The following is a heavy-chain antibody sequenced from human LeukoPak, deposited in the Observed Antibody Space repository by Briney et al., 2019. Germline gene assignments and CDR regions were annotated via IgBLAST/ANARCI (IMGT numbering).Heavy chain of an antibody. CDR1: GGSVSSGSYY. D-gene: IGHD3-3*01. Sequence: PSETLSLTCTVSGGSVSSGSYYWSWIRQPPGKGLEWIGYIYYSGSTNYNPSLKSRVTISVDTSKNQFSLKLSSVTAADTAVYCCARVDDLAFDPWGQGTLVTVSS. J-gene: IGHJ5*02. CDR2: IYYSGST. CDR3: ARVDDLAFDP. V-gene: IGHV4-61*01.